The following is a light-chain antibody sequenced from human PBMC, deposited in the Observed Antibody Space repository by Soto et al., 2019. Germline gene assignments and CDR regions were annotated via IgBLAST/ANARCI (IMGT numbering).Light chain of an antibody. J-gene: IGKJ1*01. CDR2: VAS. CDR1: QDISNH. CDR3: LQHNSYPRT. V-gene: IGKV1-17*03. Sequence: DIQMTQSPSAMSASVGDRVTITCRASQDISNHLAWFQQKPGKVPKRLICVASSLQSGVPSRFSGSGSGTEFTLTISSLQPEDFATYYCLQHNSYPRTFGQGTKVDIK.